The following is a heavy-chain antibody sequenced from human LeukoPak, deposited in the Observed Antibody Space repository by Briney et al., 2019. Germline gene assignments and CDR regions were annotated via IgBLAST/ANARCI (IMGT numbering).Heavy chain of an antibody. V-gene: IGHV4-59*08. D-gene: IGHD3-22*01. CDR2: IYYSGGT. CDR3: AGNYYDSSGYYL. J-gene: IGHJ5*02. CDR1: GGSISSYY. Sequence: SETLSLTCTVSGGSISSYYWSWIRQPPGKGLEWIGYIYYSGGTNYNPSLKSRVTISVDTSKNQFSLKLSSVTAADTAVYYCAGNYYDSSGYYLWGQGTLVTVSS.